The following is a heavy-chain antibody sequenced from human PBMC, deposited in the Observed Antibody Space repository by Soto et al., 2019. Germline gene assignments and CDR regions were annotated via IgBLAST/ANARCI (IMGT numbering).Heavy chain of an antibody. Sequence: GGSLRPSGAPFGFTFSSYPMTWFRQAPGKGLEWVSAISGSAATTHFADSVKGRFTISRDNSKNTLYLQMNSLRAEDTAVYYCARDRSYYDSSGSYSPPYWGQGTLVTVSS. V-gene: IGHV3-23*01. CDR2: ISGSAATT. CDR1: GFTFSSYP. D-gene: IGHD3-22*01. J-gene: IGHJ4*02. CDR3: ARDRSYYDSSGSYSPPY.